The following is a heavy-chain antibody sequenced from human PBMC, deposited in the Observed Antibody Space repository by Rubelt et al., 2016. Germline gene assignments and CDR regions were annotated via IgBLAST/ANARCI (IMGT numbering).Heavy chain of an antibody. CDR3: ARRPSRDAFDI. CDR2: ISYSGRT. CDR1: GGSISSYY. J-gene: IGHJ3*02. Sequence: WLTCTVSGGSISSYYWSWIRQPPGKGLACIGYISYSGRTHYNPSLKSRVTISVDTSKNQFSLKLRSVTAADTAVYYCARRPSRDAFDIWGQGTMVTVSS. V-gene: IGHV4-59*01.